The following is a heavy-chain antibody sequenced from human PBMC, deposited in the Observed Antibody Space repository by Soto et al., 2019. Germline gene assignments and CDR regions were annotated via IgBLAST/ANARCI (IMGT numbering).Heavy chain of an antibody. V-gene: IGHV4-34*01. CDR2: INHSGST. CDR3: ASARKGPRVEEGFDF. Sequence: SETLSLTCAVYGGSLSGYYWSWIRQPPGKGLEWIGEINHSGSTNYNPSLKSRVTISVDMSKNQFSLKLSSVTAADTAVYYCASARKGPRVEEGFDFWGQGSLVTVSS. CDR1: GGSLSGYY. J-gene: IGHJ4*02. D-gene: IGHD2-21*01.